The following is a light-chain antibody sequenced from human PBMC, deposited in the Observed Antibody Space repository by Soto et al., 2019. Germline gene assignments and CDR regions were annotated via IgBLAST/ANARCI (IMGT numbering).Light chain of an antibody. Sequence: QAPLTQPPSASGSPGQSVTISCTGTSRDVGGYNYVSWYQQHPGKAPKLMIYEVSKRPSGVPDRFSGSKSGNAASVTVSGLQAEDEADYYCSSYAGTLYVFGTGTKVTVL. CDR2: EVS. CDR3: SSYAGTLYV. CDR1: SRDVGGYNY. V-gene: IGLV2-8*01. J-gene: IGLJ1*01.